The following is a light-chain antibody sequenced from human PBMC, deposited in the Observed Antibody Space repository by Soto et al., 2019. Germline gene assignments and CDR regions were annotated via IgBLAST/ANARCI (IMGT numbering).Light chain of an antibody. CDR1: SSDVGSYNL. CDR2: EGS. J-gene: IGLJ2*01. Sequence: QSALTQPASVSGSPGQSITISCTGTSSDVGSYNLVSWYQQHPGKAPKLMIYEGSKRPSGVPNRFSGSKSGNTASLTISGLQAEHEADYYCCSYAGSSTLVFGGGTKLTVL. V-gene: IGLV2-23*01. CDR3: CSYAGSSTLV.